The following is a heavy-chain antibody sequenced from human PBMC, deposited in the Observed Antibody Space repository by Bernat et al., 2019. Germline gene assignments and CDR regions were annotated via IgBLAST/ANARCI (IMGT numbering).Heavy chain of an antibody. Sequence: VQLVESGGGLVQPGRSLRLSCAASGFTFSSYGMHWVRQAPGKGLEWVTVISNDGNNQYYADSVKGRFTISRDNFKNTLYLQMNSLRAEDTAVYFCAKILERSTIWNAFDIWGQGTTVNVSS. V-gene: IGHV3-30*18. CDR2: ISNDGNNQ. CDR3: AKILERSTIWNAFDI. D-gene: IGHD5-24*01. CDR1: GFTFSSYG. J-gene: IGHJ3*02.